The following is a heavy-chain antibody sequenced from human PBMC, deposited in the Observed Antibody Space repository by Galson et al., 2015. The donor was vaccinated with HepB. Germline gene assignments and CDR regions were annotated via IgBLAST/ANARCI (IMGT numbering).Heavy chain of an antibody. CDR2: INGDGSST. V-gene: IGHV3-74*01. CDR3: ARGGPLGTYYFDY. J-gene: IGHJ4*02. CDR1: GFTFNTSW. D-gene: IGHD3/OR15-3a*01. Sequence: SLRLSCAASGFTFNTSWVHWVRQAPGKGLVWVSRINGDGSSTSYADSVKGRFTISRDNAKNTLYLQMNSLRVEDTAVYYCARGGPLGTYYFDYWGQGILVTVSS.